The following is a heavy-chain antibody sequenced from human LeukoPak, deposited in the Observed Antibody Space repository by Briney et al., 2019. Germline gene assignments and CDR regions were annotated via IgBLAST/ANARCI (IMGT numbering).Heavy chain of an antibody. CDR3: ARDDDQGYFAGVFPLDR. Sequence: PGGSLRLSCAASGFTFRSYEMTWVRQAPGKGLEWVSYITSTGSNRYYADSVKGRFTISRDNAKNSLYLHMNSLRAEDAGIYYCARDDDQGYFAGVFPLDRWGQGTLVTVSS. CDR2: ITSTGSNR. V-gene: IGHV3-48*03. CDR1: GFTFRSYE. D-gene: IGHD3-9*01. J-gene: IGHJ5*02.